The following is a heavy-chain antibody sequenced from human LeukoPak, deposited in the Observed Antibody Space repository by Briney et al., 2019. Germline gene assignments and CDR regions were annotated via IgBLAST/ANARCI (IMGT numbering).Heavy chain of an antibody. CDR3: ARELAARYNWFDP. CDR2: MNPNSGNT. Sequence: ASVQVSCKASGYTFTSYDINWVRQATGQGLEWMGWMNPNSGNTGYAQKFQGRVTMTRNSSISTAYMELSSLRFEDTAVYYCARELAARYNWFDPWGQGTLVTVSS. CDR1: GYTFTSYD. J-gene: IGHJ5*02. V-gene: IGHV1-8*01. D-gene: IGHD2-15*01.